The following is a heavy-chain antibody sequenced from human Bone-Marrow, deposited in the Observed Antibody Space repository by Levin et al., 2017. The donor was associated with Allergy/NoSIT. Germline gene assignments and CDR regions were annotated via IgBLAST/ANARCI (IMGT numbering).Heavy chain of an antibody. J-gene: IGHJ6*03. CDR3: ARQFHYYYYMDV. CDR2: ISGTGDRT. Sequence: GGSLRLSCAVSGVTFSAYEMNWVRQAPGKGLEWISHISGTGDRTHYADSVRGRFTISRDHANNSLYLQMNNLRVEDTAVYYCARQFHYYYYMDVWGRGATVTVSS. CDR1: GVTFSAYE. V-gene: IGHV3-48*03.